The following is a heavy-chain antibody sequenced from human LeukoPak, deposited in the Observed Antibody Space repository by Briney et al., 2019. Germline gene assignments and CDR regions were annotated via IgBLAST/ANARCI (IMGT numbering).Heavy chain of an antibody. V-gene: IGHV3-7*04. CDR3: ARAPRFYCSGGSCYVDY. D-gene: IGHD2-15*01. CDR2: INQDGSER. J-gene: IGHJ4*02. CDR1: RFSFSNYW. Sequence: GGSLRLSCTPSRFSFSNYWMAWVRQAPGKGLEWVGNINQDGSERNYVDSVKGRFTISRDNAKNSLYLQMNSLRAEDTAVYYCARAPRFYCSGGSCYVDYWGQGTLVTVSS.